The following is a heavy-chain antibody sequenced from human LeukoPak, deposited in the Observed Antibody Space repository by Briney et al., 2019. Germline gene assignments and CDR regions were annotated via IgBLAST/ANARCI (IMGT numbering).Heavy chain of an antibody. D-gene: IGHD5-12*01. V-gene: IGHV4-38-2*01. CDR1: GYSINSGYC. J-gene: IGHJ4*02. CDR3: ARVATTTNSPQRPFDY. Sequence: PSETLSLTCAVSGYSINSGYCWGWIRQPPGKGLEWIGSIYHSGSTYYNPSLKSRVTISVDTSKNQFSLKLSSVTAADTAVYYCARVATTTNSPQRPFDYWGQGTLVTVSS. CDR2: IYHSGST.